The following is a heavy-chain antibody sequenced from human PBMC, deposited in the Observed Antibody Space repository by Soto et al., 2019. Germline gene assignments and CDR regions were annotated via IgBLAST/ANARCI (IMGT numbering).Heavy chain of an antibody. V-gene: IGHV3-23*01. CDR3: AKELEILGKGAFDM. J-gene: IGHJ3*02. CDR2: ISGGGGDST. CDR1: GFTFSSYA. Sequence: EVHLLESGGGLVQPGGSLTLSCAASGFTFSSYAMSWVRQAPGKGLEWVSAISGGGGDSTYYADSVKGRLIISKDNSKNPLYLQMSSLRAEDTAVYYCAKELEILGKGAFDMWGQGTMVTVSS.